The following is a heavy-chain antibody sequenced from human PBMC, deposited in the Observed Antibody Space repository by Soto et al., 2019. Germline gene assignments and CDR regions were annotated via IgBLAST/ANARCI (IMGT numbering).Heavy chain of an antibody. D-gene: IGHD3-10*01. V-gene: IGHV4-59*01. CDR2: IYYSGST. CDR3: ARDKGITMVRGVIFYYYYGMDV. CDR1: GGSISRYY. Sequence: PSETLSLTCTGSGGSISRYYWSWIRQPPGKGLEWIGYIYYSGSTNYNPSLKSRVTISVDTSKNQFSLKLSSVTAADTAVYYCARDKGITMVRGVIFYYYYGMDVWGQGTTVTVSS. J-gene: IGHJ6*02.